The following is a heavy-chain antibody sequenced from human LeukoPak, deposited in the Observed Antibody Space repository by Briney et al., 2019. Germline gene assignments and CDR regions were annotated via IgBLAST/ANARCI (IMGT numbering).Heavy chain of an antibody. Sequence: PGGSLRLSCAASGLTFSSHWMHWVRQAPGKGLVWVSRINSDGSSTSYADSVKGRFTISRDNAKNTLFLQMNSLRAEDTAVYYCARYSSSPNDAFDIWGQGTMVTVSS. CDR3: ARYSSSPNDAFDI. CDR1: GLTFSSHW. D-gene: IGHD6-6*01. CDR2: INSDGSST. V-gene: IGHV3-74*01. J-gene: IGHJ3*02.